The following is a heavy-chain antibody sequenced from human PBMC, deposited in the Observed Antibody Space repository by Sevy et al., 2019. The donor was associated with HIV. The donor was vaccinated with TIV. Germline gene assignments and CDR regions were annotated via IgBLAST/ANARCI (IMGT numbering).Heavy chain of an antibody. CDR3: ARDRAYSALDY. J-gene: IGHJ4*02. CDR2: INEDGSRL. D-gene: IGHD5-18*01. V-gene: IGHV3-7*01. CDR1: RFTFSDPW. Sequence: GGSLRLSCVASRFTFSDPWMTWVRQAPGKGLERIAFINEDGSRLGYVDSERGRFTISRENTKNSLYLQMNSLRAEDTAVYFCARDRAYSALDYWGQGTLVTVSS.